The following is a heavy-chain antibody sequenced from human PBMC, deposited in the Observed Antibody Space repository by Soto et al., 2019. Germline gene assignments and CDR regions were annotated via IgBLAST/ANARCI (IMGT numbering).Heavy chain of an antibody. V-gene: IGHV4-4*07. Sequence: PSETLSLTCTVSGGSISSYYWNWIRQPAGKGLEWLGRIHTSGTTYYNPALKSRVTMSVDTSKNQFSVKLRSVTAADTAVYYCAKEHNFDPRGPGTLVTVSS. J-gene: IGHJ5*02. CDR3: AKEHNFDP. CDR1: GGSISSYY. CDR2: IHTSGTT.